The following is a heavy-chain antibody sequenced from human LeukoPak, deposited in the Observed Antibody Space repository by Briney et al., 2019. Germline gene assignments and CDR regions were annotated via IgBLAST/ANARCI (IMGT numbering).Heavy chain of an antibody. CDR1: GFTFSSYA. Sequence: GVLRLSCAASGFTFSSYAMSWVRQAPGKGLEWVANIKQDGSEKYYVDSVKGRFTISRDNAKNSLYLQMNSLRAEDTAVYYCARVSRDFYSNYYYYYGMDVWGQGTTVTVSS. CDR2: IKQDGSEK. V-gene: IGHV3-7*01. D-gene: IGHD4-11*01. J-gene: IGHJ6*02. CDR3: ARVSRDFYSNYYYYYGMDV.